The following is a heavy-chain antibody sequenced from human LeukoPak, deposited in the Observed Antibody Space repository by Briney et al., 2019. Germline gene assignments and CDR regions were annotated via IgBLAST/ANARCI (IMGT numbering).Heavy chain of an antibody. Sequence: PGRSLRLSCAASGFTFSSYAMHWVRQAPGKGLEWVAVISYDGSNKYYADSVKGRFTISRHNSKNTLYLQMNSLRAEDTAVYYCARFERYNFDYWGQGTLVTVSS. CDR2: ISYDGSNK. CDR3: ARFERYNFDY. CDR1: GFTFSSYA. V-gene: IGHV3-30*14. J-gene: IGHJ4*02. D-gene: IGHD5-24*01.